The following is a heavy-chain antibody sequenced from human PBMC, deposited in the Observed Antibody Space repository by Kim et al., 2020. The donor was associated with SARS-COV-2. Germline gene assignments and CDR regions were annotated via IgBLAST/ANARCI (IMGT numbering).Heavy chain of an antibody. CDR1: GFTFSSYS. V-gene: IGHV3-48*02. Sequence: GGSLRLSCAASGFTFSSYSMNWVRQAPGKGLEWVSYISSSSSTIYYADSVKGRFTISRDNAKNSLYLQMNSLRDEDTAVYYCVRGQQLVPWLGSYWGQGTLVTVSS. CDR2: ISSSSSTI. J-gene: IGHJ4*02. CDR3: VRGQQLVPWLGSY. D-gene: IGHD6-13*01.